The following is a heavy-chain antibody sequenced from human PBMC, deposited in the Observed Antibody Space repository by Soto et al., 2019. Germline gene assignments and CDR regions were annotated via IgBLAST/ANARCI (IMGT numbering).Heavy chain of an antibody. Sequence: VQLVESGGGLVQPGGSLRLSCAASGFTFSSYGMHWVRQAPGKGLEWVAVISYDGSNKYYADSVKGRFTISRDNSKNTLYLQMNSLRAEDTAVYYCAKGLSKEGAFDIWGQGTMVTVSS. CDR1: GFTFSSYG. CDR3: AKGLSKEGAFDI. V-gene: IGHV3-30*18. D-gene: IGHD3-16*02. CDR2: ISYDGSNK. J-gene: IGHJ3*02.